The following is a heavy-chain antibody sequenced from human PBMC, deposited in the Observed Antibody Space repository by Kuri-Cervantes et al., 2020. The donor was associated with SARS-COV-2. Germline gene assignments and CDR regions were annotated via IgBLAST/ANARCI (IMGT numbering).Heavy chain of an antibody. J-gene: IGHJ4*02. CDR3: ARGHLWFGELFPLTLPDH. CDR1: GYTFTSYY. D-gene: IGHD3-10*01. CDR2: INPSGGSK. Sequence: ASVKVSCKASGYTFTSYYMHWVRQAPGQGLEWMGIINPSGGSKSYAQKFQGRVTMTRDTSTSTVYMQLSSLRSEDTAVYYCARGHLWFGELFPLTLPDHWGQGTLVTVSS. V-gene: IGHV1-46*01.